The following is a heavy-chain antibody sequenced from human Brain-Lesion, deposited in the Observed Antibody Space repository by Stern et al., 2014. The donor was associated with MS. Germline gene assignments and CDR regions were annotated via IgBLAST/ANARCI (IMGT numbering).Heavy chain of an antibody. CDR1: GFTFSYHA. J-gene: IGHJ4*02. CDR2: ISYDGRDQ. V-gene: IGHV3-30*01. Sequence: QVQLVESGGGVVQPGRSLRLSCAASGFTFSYHAMHWVRQAPGKGLEWVALISYDGRDQNDAASVKGRFTISRDNSRNTLYLQMNSLRVDDTAVYYCARGGAVTTSDYYLDYWGQGILVTVSS. D-gene: IGHD4-17*01. CDR3: ARGGAVTTSDYYLDY.